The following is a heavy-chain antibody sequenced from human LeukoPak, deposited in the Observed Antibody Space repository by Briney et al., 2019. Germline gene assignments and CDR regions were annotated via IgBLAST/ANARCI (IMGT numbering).Heavy chain of an antibody. CDR3: ARGELGDCTGGSCYFDY. CDR2: IGSSSNYI. V-gene: IGHV3-21*01. CDR1: GFTFSSYN. Sequence: GGSLRLSCAASGFTFSSYNMRWVRQAPGKGLEWVSSIGSSSNYIHYADSLKGRFTISRDYAKNSLYLQMNSLKAEDTAVYYCARGELGDCTGGSCYFDYWGQGTLVTVSS. D-gene: IGHD2-15*01. J-gene: IGHJ4*02.